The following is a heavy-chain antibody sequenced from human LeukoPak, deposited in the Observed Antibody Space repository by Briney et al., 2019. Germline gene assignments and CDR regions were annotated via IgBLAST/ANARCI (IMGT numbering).Heavy chain of an antibody. Sequence: GGPLRLSCAASGFTFSSYGMHWVRQAPGKGLEWVAFIRYDGSNKYYADSVKGRFTISRDNSKNTLYLQMNSLRAEDTAVYYCAKDLLAFGSTSLGSNCWGQGTLVTVSS. J-gene: IGHJ4*02. CDR3: AKDLLAFGSTSLGSNC. CDR2: IRYDGSNK. CDR1: GFTFSSYG. D-gene: IGHD2-2*01. V-gene: IGHV3-30*02.